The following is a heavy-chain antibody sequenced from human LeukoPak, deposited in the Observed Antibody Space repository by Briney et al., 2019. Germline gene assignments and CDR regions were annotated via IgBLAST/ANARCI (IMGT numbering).Heavy chain of an antibody. CDR2: IYYSGST. CDR1: GGSISSGDYS. CDR3: ASNTMGGMVRGVIQLDV. J-gene: IGHJ6*02. Sequence: PSETLSLTCTVSGGSISSGDYSWSWIRPPAGKGLEWIGYIYYSGSTNYNPSLKSRVTISVDTSKNQFSLKLSSVTAADTAVYYCASNTMGGMVRGVIQLDVWGQGTTVTVSS. V-gene: IGHV4-61*10. D-gene: IGHD3-10*01.